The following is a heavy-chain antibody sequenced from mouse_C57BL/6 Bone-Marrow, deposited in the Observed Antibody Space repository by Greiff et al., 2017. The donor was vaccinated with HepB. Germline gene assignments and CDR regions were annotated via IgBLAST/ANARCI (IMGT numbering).Heavy chain of an antibody. CDR1: GYTFTSYW. CDR2: IHPNSGST. D-gene: IGHD1-2*01. J-gene: IGHJ1*03. V-gene: IGHV1-64*01. Sequence: VKLQQPGAELVKPGASVKLSCKASGYTFTSYWMHWVKQRPGQGLEWIGMIHPNSGSTNYNEKFKSKATLTVDKSSSTAYMQLSSLTSEDSAVYYCAPSLLRYWYFDVWGTGTTVTVSS. CDR3: APSLLRYWYFDV.